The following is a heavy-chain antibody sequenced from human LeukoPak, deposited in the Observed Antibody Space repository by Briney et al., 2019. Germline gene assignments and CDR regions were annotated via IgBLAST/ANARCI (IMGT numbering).Heavy chain of an antibody. D-gene: IGHD5-12*01. CDR2: IYYSGST. CDR3: ARGHSGYDFYFDY. CDR1: GGSISSYY. J-gene: IGHJ4*02. V-gene: IGHV4-59*01. Sequence: SETLFLTCTVSGGSISSYYWSWIRQPPGKGLEWIGYIYYSGSTNYNPSLKSRVTISVDTSKNQFSLKLSSVTAADTAVYYCARGHSGYDFYFDYWGQGTLVTVSS.